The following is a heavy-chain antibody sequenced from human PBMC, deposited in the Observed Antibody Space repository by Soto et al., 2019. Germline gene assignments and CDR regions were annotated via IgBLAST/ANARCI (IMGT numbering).Heavy chain of an antibody. J-gene: IGHJ4*02. CDR1: GGSVTSDDY. D-gene: IGHD6-25*01. Sequence: QVQLQESGPGLVKPSQTLSLTCTVSGGSVTSDDYWSWIRQRPGRDLEWIVYIHYRGNTYYDPSLRSLVTMSVDKSENQFSLKLSSVTAADTAVYYCATRNLRPFSFHHWGRGTLVTVSS. V-gene: IGHV4-31*01. CDR3: ATRNLRPFSFHH. CDR2: IHYRGNT.